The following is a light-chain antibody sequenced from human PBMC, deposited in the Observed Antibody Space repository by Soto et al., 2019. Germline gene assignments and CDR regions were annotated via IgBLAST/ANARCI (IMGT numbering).Light chain of an antibody. V-gene: IGKV1-39*01. CDR2: GAS. CDR3: QQTYTIPFA. Sequence: DIQMTQSPSTLSASLGDRVTITCRPSQTIDNYLNWYQHKPGKAPKLLIYGASTLQSGVSSRFTGSASGTDFTLTIDNLQAEDFATYYCQQTYTIPFAFGQGTKLEI. CDR1: QTIDNY. J-gene: IGKJ2*01.